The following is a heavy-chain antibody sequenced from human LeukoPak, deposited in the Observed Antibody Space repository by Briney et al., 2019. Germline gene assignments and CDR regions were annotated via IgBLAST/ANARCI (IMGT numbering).Heavy chain of an antibody. CDR1: GSSISSSNW. Sequence: SETLSLTCAVSGSSISSSNWWSWVRQPPGKGLEWIGEIYHSGSTNYNPSLKSRVTISVDKSKNQFSLKLSSVTAADTAVYYCARDSSSWYRDAFDIWGQGTMVTVSS. D-gene: IGHD6-13*01. V-gene: IGHV4-4*02. CDR2: IYHSGST. CDR3: ARDSSSWYRDAFDI. J-gene: IGHJ3*02.